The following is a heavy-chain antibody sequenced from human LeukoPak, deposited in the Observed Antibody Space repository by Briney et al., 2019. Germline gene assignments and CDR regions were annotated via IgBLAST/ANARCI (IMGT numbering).Heavy chain of an antibody. CDR1: GFTFSTYA. CDR2: ISTSGGGT. CDR3: AKGRNGDNVAEASDI. D-gene: IGHD4-17*01. J-gene: IGHJ3*02. Sequence: GGSLRLSCAASGFTFSTYAVNWVRQAPGKGLEWVSAISTSGGGTYYADSVKGRFNISRDNSKKTLYLQMSGLRGEDTAVYYCAKGRNGDNVAEASDIWGQGTMVTVSS. V-gene: IGHV3-23*01.